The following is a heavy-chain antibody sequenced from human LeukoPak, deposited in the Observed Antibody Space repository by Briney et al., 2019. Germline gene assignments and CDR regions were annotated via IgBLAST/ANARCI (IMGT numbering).Heavy chain of an antibody. V-gene: IGHV4-30-2*01. D-gene: IGHD3-22*01. Sequence: ASETLSLTCTVSGGSISSGGYYWSWIQQPPGKGLDWIGYIYHSGSTYYNPSLKSRVTISVDRSKNQFSLKLSSVTAADTAVYYCARVGYYDSSGYYGAFDIWGQGTMVTVSS. CDR3: ARVGYYDSSGYYGAFDI. J-gene: IGHJ3*02. CDR2: IYHSGST. CDR1: GGSISSGGYY.